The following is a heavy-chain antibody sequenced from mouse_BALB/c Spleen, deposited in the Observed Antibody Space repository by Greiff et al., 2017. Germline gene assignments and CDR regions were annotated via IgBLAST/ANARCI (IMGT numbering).Heavy chain of an antibody. J-gene: IGHJ4*01. CDR3: ARSVGGYRTMDY. D-gene: IGHD2-14*01. Sequence: DVHLVESGGGLVKPGGSLKLSCAASGFTFSSYAMSWVRQTPEKRLEWVASISSGGSTYYPDSVKGRFTISRDNARNILYLQMSSLRSEDTAMYYCARSVGGYRTMDYWGQGTSVTVSS. CDR2: ISSGGST. CDR1: GFTFSSYA. V-gene: IGHV5-6-5*01.